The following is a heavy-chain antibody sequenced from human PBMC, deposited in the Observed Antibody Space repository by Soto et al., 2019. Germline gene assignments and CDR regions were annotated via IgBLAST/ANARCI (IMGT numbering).Heavy chain of an antibody. CDR1: GYTFTGYY. CDR2: INPNSGGT. V-gene: IGHV1-2*04. J-gene: IGHJ6*01. Sequence: ASVKVSCKASGYTFTGYYMHWVRQAPGQGLEWMGWINPNSGGTNYAQKFQGWVTMTRDTSISTAYMELSRLRSDDTAVYYCARDQYCSSTSCSGSGMAVWGQGTTVTVSS. D-gene: IGHD2-2*01. CDR3: ARDQYCSSTSCSGSGMAV.